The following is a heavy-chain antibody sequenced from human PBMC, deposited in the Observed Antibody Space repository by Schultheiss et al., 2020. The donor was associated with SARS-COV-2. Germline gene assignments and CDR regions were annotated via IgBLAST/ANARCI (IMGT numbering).Heavy chain of an antibody. D-gene: IGHD6-13*01. CDR2: IWYDGSNK. CDR1: GFTFSSYG. Sequence: GGSLRLSCAASGFTFSSYGMHWVRQAPGKGLEWVAVIWYDGSNKYYADSVKGRFTISRDNSKNTLYLQMNSLRAEDTAVYYCARDSYSSSWYVDYWGQGTLVTVSS. CDR3: ARDSYSSSWYVDY. J-gene: IGHJ4*02. V-gene: IGHV3-33*01.